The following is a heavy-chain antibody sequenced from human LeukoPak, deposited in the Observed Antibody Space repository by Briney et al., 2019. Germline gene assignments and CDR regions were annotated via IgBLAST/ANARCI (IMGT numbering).Heavy chain of an antibody. V-gene: IGHV3-21*01. D-gene: IGHD4-23*01. CDR3: ARGPKETHFDY. CDR1: GFTFSDYA. Sequence: GGSLRLSCVASGFTFSDYAMIWVRQAPGKGLEWVSSISSSGRYIYYADSVKGRFTIPRDSAQNSLYLQMNSLRAEDTAVYYCARGPKETHFDYWGQGTLVTVSS. CDR2: ISSSGRYI. J-gene: IGHJ4*02.